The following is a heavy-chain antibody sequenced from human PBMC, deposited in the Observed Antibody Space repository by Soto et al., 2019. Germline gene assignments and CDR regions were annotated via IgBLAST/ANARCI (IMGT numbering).Heavy chain of an antibody. V-gene: IGHV5-51*01. D-gene: IGHD6-19*01. J-gene: IGHJ5*02. Sequence: GESLKISCKGSGYTFTSYWIAWVRQMPGKGLEWMGLIYPGDSDTRYSPSFQGQVTISADKFISTAYLQWSSLKASDTAMYYCARGGSSDWHSTYFDPWGQGTLVTVSS. CDR1: GYTFTSYW. CDR2: IYPGDSDT. CDR3: ARGGSSDWHSTYFDP.